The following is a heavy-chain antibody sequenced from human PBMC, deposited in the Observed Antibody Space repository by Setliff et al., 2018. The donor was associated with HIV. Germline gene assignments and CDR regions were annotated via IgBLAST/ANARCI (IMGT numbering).Heavy chain of an antibody. CDR3: ARSDTIFGVAPIY. CDR2: ISWNGGST. Sequence: PGGSLRLSCAGSGFAFKDYGMSWVRQAPGKGLEWVSGISWNGGSTGYADSVKGSFTISRDNAKNFLYLQLNSLRAEDTALYYCARSDTIFGVAPIYWGQGTLVTVSS. V-gene: IGHV3-20*04. D-gene: IGHD3-3*01. J-gene: IGHJ4*02. CDR1: GFAFKDYG.